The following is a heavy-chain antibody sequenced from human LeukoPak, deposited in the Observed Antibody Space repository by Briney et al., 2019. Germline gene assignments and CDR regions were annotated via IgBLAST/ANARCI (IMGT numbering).Heavy chain of an antibody. J-gene: IGHJ4*02. Sequence: GGSLRLSFAASGFTFSSYAMHWVRQAPGKGLEWVEVISYDGSNKYYADSVKGRFTISRDNSKNTLYLQMNSLRAEDTAVYYCARDLDVGSYFGNWGQGTLVTVSS. CDR3: ARDLDVGSYFGN. CDR2: ISYDGSNK. CDR1: GFTFSSYA. D-gene: IGHD3-10*01. V-gene: IGHV3-30-3*01.